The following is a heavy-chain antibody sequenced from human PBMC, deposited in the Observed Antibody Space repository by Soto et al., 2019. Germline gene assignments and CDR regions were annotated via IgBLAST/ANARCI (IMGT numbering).Heavy chain of an antibody. J-gene: IGHJ4*02. CDR1: GGSISSGGYY. D-gene: IGHD1-7*01. Sequence: SETLSLTCTVSGGSISSGGYYWSLIRQHPGKGLEWIGYIYYSGSTYYNPSLKSRVTISVDTSKNQFSLKLSSVTAADTAVYYCARGGFITGTIDYWGQGTLVTVSS. CDR3: ARGGFITGTIDY. V-gene: IGHV4-31*03. CDR2: IYYSGST.